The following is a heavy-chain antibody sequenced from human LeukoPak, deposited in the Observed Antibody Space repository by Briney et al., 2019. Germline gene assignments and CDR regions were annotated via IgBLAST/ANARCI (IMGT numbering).Heavy chain of an antibody. CDR1: GFTFSRYT. J-gene: IGHJ3*02. D-gene: IGHD7-27*01. CDR2: ILYDGSDK. Sequence: GGSLRLSCAVSGFTFSRYTMHWVRQPPGKGLEWVAIILYDGSDKYYTDSVKGRFTISRDNSKNTLYLQMNSLRAEDTAVYYCTRDNWGGTLDIWGQGTTVTVSS. V-gene: IGHV3-30*04. CDR3: TRDNWGGTLDI.